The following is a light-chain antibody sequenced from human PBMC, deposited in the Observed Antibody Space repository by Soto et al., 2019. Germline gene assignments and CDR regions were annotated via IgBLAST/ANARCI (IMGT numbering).Light chain of an antibody. CDR1: SSDVGGYNY. V-gene: IGLV2-11*01. CDR2: DVS. CDR3: CSYAGIYTFYV. J-gene: IGLJ1*01. Sequence: SVLTQPRSVSESPGQSVTISCRGTSSDVGGYNYVSWYQQHPGKAPKLMIYDVSKRPSGVPDRFSGSKSGNTASLTISGLQAEDEADYYCCSYAGIYTFYVFGTGTKVTVL.